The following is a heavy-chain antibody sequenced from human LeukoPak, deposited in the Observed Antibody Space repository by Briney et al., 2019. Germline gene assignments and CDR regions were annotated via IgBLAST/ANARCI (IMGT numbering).Heavy chain of an antibody. Sequence: GGSLRLSCAASGFAFTNYAMNWVRQAPGKGLEWVSAISGSGGSTYYADSVKGRFTISRDNSKNTLYLQMNSLRAEDTALYYCAKEPASGSCFDYWGQGTLVTVPS. V-gene: IGHV3-23*01. CDR2: ISGSGGST. CDR3: AKEPASGSCFDY. D-gene: IGHD3-10*01. CDR1: GFAFTNYA. J-gene: IGHJ4*02.